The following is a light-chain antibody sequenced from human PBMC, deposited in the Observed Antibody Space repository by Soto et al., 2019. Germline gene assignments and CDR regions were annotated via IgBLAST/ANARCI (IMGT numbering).Light chain of an antibody. Sequence: EIVLTQSPGTLSLSPGERATLSCRASQSVGSSYLAWYQQKPGQAPRLLIYGASGRATGIPDRFSGSGSGIVFTLTIRRLEPEGFAVYYCQQYGSSPWTFGQGTKVEIK. CDR3: QQYGSSPWT. J-gene: IGKJ1*01. V-gene: IGKV3-20*01. CDR1: QSVGSSY. CDR2: GAS.